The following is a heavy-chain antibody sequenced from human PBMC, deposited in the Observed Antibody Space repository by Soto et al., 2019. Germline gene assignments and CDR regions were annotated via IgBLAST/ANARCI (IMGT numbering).Heavy chain of an antibody. CDR2: ISGSGGST. D-gene: IGHD3-10*01. Sequence: GGSLRLSCAASGFTFSSYAMSWVRQAPGKGLEWVSAISGSGGSTYYADSVKGRFTISRDNSKNTLYLQMNSLRAEDTAVYYCAKRGGPHKGLFYYGSYFDYWGQGTLVTVSS. CDR1: GFTFSSYA. V-gene: IGHV3-23*01. CDR3: AKRGGPHKGLFYYGSYFDY. J-gene: IGHJ4*02.